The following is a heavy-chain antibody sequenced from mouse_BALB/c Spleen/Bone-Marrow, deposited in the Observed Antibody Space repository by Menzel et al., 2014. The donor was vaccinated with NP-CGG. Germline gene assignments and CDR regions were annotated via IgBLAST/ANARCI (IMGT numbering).Heavy chain of an antibody. CDR2: IDPYNGVT. CDR3: AREDGNYWYFDV. CDR1: GYAFTSYN. D-gene: IGHD2-1*01. J-gene: IGHJ1*01. V-gene: IGHV1S135*01. Sequence: EVNLAESGPELVKPGASVKVSCKASGYAFTSYNMYWVKQSHGKSLEWIGYIDPYNGVTSYNQKFKGKATLTVDKSSSTAYMHLNSLTSEDSAVYYCAREDGNYWYFDVWGAATTVTVSS.